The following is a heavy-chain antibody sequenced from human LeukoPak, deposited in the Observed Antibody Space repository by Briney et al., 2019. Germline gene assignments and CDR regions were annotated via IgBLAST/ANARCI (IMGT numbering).Heavy chain of an antibody. Sequence: PGGSLRLSCAASGFTFSNYAMSWVRQAPGRGLEWVSGLTSSGGTTYYADSVKGRFTISRDNSRSTLYLQTNSLRVEDTAVYYCARRRYYDSSGYYLDYWGQGTLVTVS. CDR3: ARRRYYDSSGYYLDY. V-gene: IGHV3-23*01. J-gene: IGHJ4*02. D-gene: IGHD3-22*01. CDR2: LTSSGGTT. CDR1: GFTFSNYA.